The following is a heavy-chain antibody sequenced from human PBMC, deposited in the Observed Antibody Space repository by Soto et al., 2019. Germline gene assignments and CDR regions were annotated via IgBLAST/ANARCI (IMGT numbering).Heavy chain of an antibody. J-gene: IGHJ6*02. D-gene: IGHD3-22*01. CDR2: IYHSGST. V-gene: IGHV4-59*08. CDR3: ARPIVVAPVYYAIDV. Sequence: SETLSLTCTVSGGSISSYSWSWIRQPPGMGLEWIGHIYHSGSTHYNPSLESRVTMSVDRSKNQFSLKLSSVTAADTAVYYCARPIVVAPVYYAIDVWGQGTTVTVSS. CDR1: GGSISSYS.